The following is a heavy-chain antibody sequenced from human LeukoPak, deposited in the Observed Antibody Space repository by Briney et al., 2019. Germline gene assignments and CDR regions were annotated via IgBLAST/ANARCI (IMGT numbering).Heavy chain of an antibody. D-gene: IGHD6-19*01. CDR1: GGSIGSDY. CDR3: AKYGNSGWVIDN. V-gene: IGHV4-59*08. Sequence: SETLSLTCTVSGGSIGSDYWTWLRQPPGKGPEYIGYIYYTGGTNYNPSLKSRVTISVDTSKNQFSLKLSSVTAADTAVYFCAKYGNSGWVIDNWGQGTLVTVSS. J-gene: IGHJ4*02. CDR2: IYYTGGT.